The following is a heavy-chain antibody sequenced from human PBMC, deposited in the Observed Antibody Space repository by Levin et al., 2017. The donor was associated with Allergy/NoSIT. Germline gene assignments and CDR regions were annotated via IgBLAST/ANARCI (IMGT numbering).Heavy chain of an antibody. Sequence: VASVKVSCKASGYTFTGYYMHWVRQAPGQGLEWMGWINPNSGGTNYAQKFQGRVTMTRDMSISTAYMELSRLRSDDTAVYYCARDGGAPITIFGVVIISPWFDPWGQGTLVTVSS. CDR3: ARDGGAPITIFGVVIISPWFDP. J-gene: IGHJ5*02. CDR2: INPNSGGT. V-gene: IGHV1-2*02. CDR1: GYTFTGYY. D-gene: IGHD3-3*01.